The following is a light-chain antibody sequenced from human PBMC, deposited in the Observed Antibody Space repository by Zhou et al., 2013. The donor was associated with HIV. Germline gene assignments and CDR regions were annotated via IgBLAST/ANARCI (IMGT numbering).Light chain of an antibody. CDR3: MQALQTPPT. Sequence: DIVMTQSPLSLPVTPGEPASISCRSSQSLLHSNAYNYLDWYLQKPGQSPQLLIYLGSNRASGVPDRFSGSGSGTDFTLKISRLEAEDVGVYYCMQALQTPPTFGQGTKLEIK. V-gene: IGKV2-28*01. CDR1: QSLLHSNAYNY. CDR2: LGS. J-gene: IGKJ2*01.